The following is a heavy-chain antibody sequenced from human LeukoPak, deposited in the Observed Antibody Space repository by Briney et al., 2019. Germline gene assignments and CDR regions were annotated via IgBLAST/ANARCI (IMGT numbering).Heavy chain of an antibody. D-gene: IGHD5-12*01. CDR3: AEVFSGYEPWGY. CDR1: GFTVSSNY. Sequence: GGSLRLSCAASGFTVSSNYMNWVRQAPGKGLEWVSAISGSGGSTYYADSVKGRFTISRDNSKNTLYLQMNSLRAEDTAVYYCAEVFSGYEPWGYWGQGTLVTVSS. CDR2: ISGSGGST. V-gene: IGHV3-23*01. J-gene: IGHJ4*02.